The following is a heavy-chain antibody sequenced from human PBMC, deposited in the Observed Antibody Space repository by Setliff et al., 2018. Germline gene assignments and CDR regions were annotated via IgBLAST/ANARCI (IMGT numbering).Heavy chain of an antibody. J-gene: IGHJ3*02. V-gene: IGHV4-39*01. CDR1: GGSVTSSGSY. CDR3: ARLSTLTRWYELGAFDI. CDR2: SEST. Sequence: PSETLSLTCTVSGGSVTSSGSYWGWIRQTPGKGLEWMGTSESTYYNPSLKSRVTISVDRPKNQFSLKLSSVTAEDTAIYYCARLSTLTRWYELGAFDIWGQGTMVTVSS. D-gene: IGHD4-17*01.